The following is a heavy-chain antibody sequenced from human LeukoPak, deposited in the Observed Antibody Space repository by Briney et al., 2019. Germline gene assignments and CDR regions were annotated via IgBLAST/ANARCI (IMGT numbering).Heavy chain of an antibody. V-gene: IGHV4-59*08. Sequence: SETLSLTCTVSGGSISSYYWSWIRQPPGKGLEWIGYIYYSGSTNYNPSLKSRVTISVDTSKNQFSLKLSSVTAADTAVYYCARHGVKYSSLGYFDYWGQGTLVTVSS. J-gene: IGHJ4*02. CDR3: ARHGVKYSSLGYFDY. CDR1: GGSISSYY. CDR2: IYYSGST. D-gene: IGHD6-6*01.